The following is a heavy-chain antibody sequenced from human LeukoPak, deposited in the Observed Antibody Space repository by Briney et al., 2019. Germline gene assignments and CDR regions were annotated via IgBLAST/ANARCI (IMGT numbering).Heavy chain of an antibody. D-gene: IGHD3/OR15-3a*01. CDR3: ARLGCVRACPHGALDW. V-gene: IGHV3-7*01. Sequence: GGSLRLSCAASGFTFSGYWMSWVRQAPGKGLEWVATVTQDGSEKYYVDSVKGRFTISRDNAKSSLFLQMNSLRAEDTAVYYCARLGCVRACPHGALDWWGQGTLVTVSS. CDR2: VTQDGSEK. J-gene: IGHJ4*02. CDR1: GFTFSGYW.